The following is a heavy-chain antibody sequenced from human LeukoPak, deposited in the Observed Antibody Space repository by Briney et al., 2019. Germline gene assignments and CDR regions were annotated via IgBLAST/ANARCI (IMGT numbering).Heavy chain of an antibody. CDR2: IRGSGDST. CDR1: GFIFSSYG. J-gene: IGHJ4*02. CDR3: AKGHYDGGPYYYFDY. V-gene: IGHV3-23*01. Sequence: AGGSLRLSCAASGFIFSSYGMSWVRQAPGKGLELVSGIRGSGDSTTYADSVKGRFTVSRDNSKNTLYLQMSSLRAEDTAVYYCAKGHYDGGPYYYFDYWGQGTLVTVSS. D-gene: IGHD3-22*01.